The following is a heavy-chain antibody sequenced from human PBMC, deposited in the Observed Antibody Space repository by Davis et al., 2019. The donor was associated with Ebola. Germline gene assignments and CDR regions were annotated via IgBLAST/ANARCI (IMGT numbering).Heavy chain of an antibody. D-gene: IGHD4-17*01. CDR2: INPSGDST. J-gene: IGHJ4*02. CDR3: ARGRGSYGDYVFDY. Sequence: AASVKVSCKASGYTFNIYHVHWVRQAPGQGLEWMGIINPSGDSTSYAQTFQGRLNVTRDTSTSTVYMELSSLRSEDTAVYYCARGRGSYGDYVFDYWGQGTLVTVSS. V-gene: IGHV1-46*02. CDR1: GYTFNIYH.